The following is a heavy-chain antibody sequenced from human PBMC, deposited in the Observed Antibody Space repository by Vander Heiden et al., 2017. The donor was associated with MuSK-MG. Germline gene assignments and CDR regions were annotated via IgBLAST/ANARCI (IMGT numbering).Heavy chain of an antibody. CDR1: GFTFSSYG. D-gene: IGHD6-13*01. V-gene: IGHV3-33*01. Sequence: QVQLVESGGGVVQPGRSLGLSCAASGFTFSSYGMHWVRQAPGKGLEWVAVIWYDGSNKYYADSVKGRFTISRDNSKNTLYLQMNSLRAEDTAVYYCARGIAAAYFDYWGQGTLVTVSS. J-gene: IGHJ4*02. CDR2: IWYDGSNK. CDR3: ARGIAAAYFDY.